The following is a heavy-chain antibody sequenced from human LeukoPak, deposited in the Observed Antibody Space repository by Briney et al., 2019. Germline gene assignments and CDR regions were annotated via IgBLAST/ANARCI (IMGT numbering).Heavy chain of an antibody. CDR1: GGSFCGYY. J-gene: IGHJ4*02. Sequence: PSETLSLTCAVYGGSFCGYYWSWIRQPPGKGLEWIGEINHSGSTNYNPSLKSRVTISVDTSKNQFSLKLSSVTAADTAVYYCARGGDSSGYPNDYWGQGTLVTVSS. CDR3: ARGGDSSGYPNDY. D-gene: IGHD3-22*01. V-gene: IGHV4-34*01. CDR2: INHSGST.